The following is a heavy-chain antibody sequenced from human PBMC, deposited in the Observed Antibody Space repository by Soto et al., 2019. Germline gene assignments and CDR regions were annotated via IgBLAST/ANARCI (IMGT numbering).Heavy chain of an antibody. CDR3: ARDWESTVSTWSFGAF. V-gene: IGHV1-69*08. CDR2: IIPFLGVT. D-gene: IGHD3-10*01. J-gene: IGHJ4*02. CDR1: GGTFSPYT. Sequence: QVQLVQSGAEVKKPGSSVKVSCKASGGTFSPYTVNWVRQAPGQGLEWIGRIIPFLGVTNYAQKFQARVTLTADTSTTTAYMELSGRRFEDTAVYYCARDWESTVSTWSFGAFWGRGTLVTVSS.